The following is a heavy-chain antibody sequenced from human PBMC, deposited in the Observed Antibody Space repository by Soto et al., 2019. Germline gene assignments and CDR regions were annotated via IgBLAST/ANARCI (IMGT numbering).Heavy chain of an antibody. V-gene: IGHV4-59*08. CDR1: GGSISSYY. CDR2: IYYSGST. CDR3: ARATDSSSWYLY. D-gene: IGHD6-13*01. J-gene: IGHJ4*02. Sequence: SETLSLTCTVSGGSISSYYWSWIRQPPGKGLEWIGYIYYSGSTNYNPSLKSRVTISVDTSKNQFSLKLSSVTAADTAVYYCARATDSSSWYLYWGQGTLVTVSS.